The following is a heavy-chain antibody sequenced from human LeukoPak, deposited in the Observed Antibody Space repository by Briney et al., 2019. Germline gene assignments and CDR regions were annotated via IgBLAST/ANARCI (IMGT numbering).Heavy chain of an antibody. Sequence: GGSLRLSCAASGFTFSSYWMSWVRQAPGKGLEWVANIKQDGSEKYYVDSVKGRFTISRDNSKNTLYLQMNSLRAEDTAVYYCARDRGPRTGFMVREAYDYWGQGTLVTVSS. V-gene: IGHV3-7*01. D-gene: IGHD3-10*01. J-gene: IGHJ4*02. CDR3: ARDRGPRTGFMVREAYDY. CDR1: GFTFSSYW. CDR2: IKQDGSEK.